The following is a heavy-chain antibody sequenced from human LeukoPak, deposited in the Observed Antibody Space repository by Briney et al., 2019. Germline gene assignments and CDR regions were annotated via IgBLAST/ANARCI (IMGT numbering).Heavy chain of an antibody. CDR3: ARALRTYSSGWYCGFDY. CDR1: GFTFSSYW. CDR2: IKQDGSEK. J-gene: IGHJ4*02. V-gene: IGHV3-7*01. D-gene: IGHD6-19*01. Sequence: GGSLRLSCAASGFTFSSYWMSWVRQAPGKGLEWVANIKQDGSEKYYVDSVKGRFTISRDNAKNSLYLQMNSLRAEDTAVYYCARALRTYSSGWYCGFDYWGQGTLVTVSS.